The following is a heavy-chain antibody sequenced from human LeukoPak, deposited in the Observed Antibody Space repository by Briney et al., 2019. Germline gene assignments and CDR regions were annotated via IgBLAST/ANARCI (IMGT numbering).Heavy chain of an antibody. D-gene: IGHD3-16*01. CDR2: IIPIFGTA. CDR1: GGTFSSYA. CDR3: ARGHAGGYYYYMDV. V-gene: IGHV1-69*05. J-gene: IGHJ6*03. Sequence: SVKVSCKASGGTFSSYAISWVRQAPGQGLEWMGRIIPIFGTANYAQKFQGRVTITTDESTSTAYMELSSLRSEDTAVYYCARGHAGGYYYYMDVWGKGTTVTVSS.